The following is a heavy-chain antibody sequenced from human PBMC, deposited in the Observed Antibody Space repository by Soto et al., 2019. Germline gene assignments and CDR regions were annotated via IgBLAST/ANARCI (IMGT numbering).Heavy chain of an antibody. CDR1: GFTVNSNY. CDR3: AKGKLEGLDF. V-gene: IGHV3-53*01. CDR2: IYSGGDI. Sequence: ELHVVESGGGLIHPGGSLRLSCGASGFTVNSNYMSWVRQAPGKGLEWVSVIYSGGDIYYADSVKGRFTISRDDSKNTVYLQMNSLRADDAAIYYCAKGKLEGLDFWGQGTLVSVSS. J-gene: IGHJ4*02. D-gene: IGHD1-1*01.